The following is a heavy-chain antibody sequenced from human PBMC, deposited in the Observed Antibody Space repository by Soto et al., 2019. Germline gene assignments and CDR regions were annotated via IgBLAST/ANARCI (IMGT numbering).Heavy chain of an antibody. J-gene: IGHJ3*02. CDR3: ARDHGFCSGGSCYLRAFDI. Sequence: QVQLVQSGAEVKKPGASVKVSCKASGYSFTSYGITWVRQAPGQGLEWLGRISAYNGNTKYAQKFQGRVTMTTDTSTRTGYMEVRSLRSDDTAVYYCARDHGFCSGGSCYLRAFDIWGQGTMVNVSS. D-gene: IGHD2-15*01. CDR1: GYSFTSYG. CDR2: ISAYNGNT. V-gene: IGHV1-18*01.